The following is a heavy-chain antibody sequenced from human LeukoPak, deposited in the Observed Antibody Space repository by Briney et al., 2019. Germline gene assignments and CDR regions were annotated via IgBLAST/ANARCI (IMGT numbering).Heavy chain of an antibody. CDR2: IKQDGSEK. CDR3: ASRHSSSWYYYYYYMDV. Sequence: GGSLRLSCAASGFTFSSYWMSWVRQAPGKGLEWVANIKQDGSEKYYVDSVKGRFTISRDNAKNSLYLQMNSLRAEDTAVYYCASRHSSSWYYYYYYMDVWGKGTTVTVSS. V-gene: IGHV3-7*01. D-gene: IGHD6-13*01. J-gene: IGHJ6*03. CDR1: GFTFSSYW.